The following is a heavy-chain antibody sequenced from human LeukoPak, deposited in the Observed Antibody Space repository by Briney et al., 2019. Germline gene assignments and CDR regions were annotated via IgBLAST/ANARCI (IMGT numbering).Heavy chain of an antibody. D-gene: IGHD3-10*01. CDR1: GFTFSTYG. J-gene: IGHJ4*02. Sequence: GGSLRLSCAASGFTFSTYGMTWVRQAPGKGLEWVSAISGSGGSTYYADSVKGRFTISRDNSKNTLYLQMNSLRAEDTAVYYCAKGVSRITTVRGVIFDYWGQGTLVTVSS. CDR2: ISGSGGST. V-gene: IGHV3-23*01. CDR3: AKGVSRITTVRGVIFDY.